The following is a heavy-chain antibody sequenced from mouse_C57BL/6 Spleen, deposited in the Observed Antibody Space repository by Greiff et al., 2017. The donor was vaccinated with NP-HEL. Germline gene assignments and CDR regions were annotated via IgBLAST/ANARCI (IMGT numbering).Heavy chain of an antibody. CDR3: AREGRGYYYGSSYVDWYFDV. Sequence: EVMLVESEGGLVQPGRSMKLSCTASGFTFSDYYMAWVRQVPEKGLEWVANINYDGSSTYYLDSLKSRFIISRDNAKNILYLQMSSLKSEDTATYYCAREGRGYYYGSSYVDWYFDVWGTGTTVTVSS. J-gene: IGHJ1*03. CDR1: GFTFSDYY. CDR2: INYDGSST. V-gene: IGHV5-16*01. D-gene: IGHD1-1*01.